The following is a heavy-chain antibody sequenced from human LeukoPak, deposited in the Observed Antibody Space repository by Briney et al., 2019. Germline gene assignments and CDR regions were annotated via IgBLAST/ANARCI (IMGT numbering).Heavy chain of an antibody. CDR1: GGSISSSSYY. Sequence: PSETLSLTCTVSGGSISSSSYYWGWIRQPPGKGLEWIGSIYYSGSTYYNPSLKSRVTISVDTSKNQFSLKLSSVTAADTAVYYCARDRIAAADNWFDPWGQGTLVTVSS. D-gene: IGHD6-13*01. J-gene: IGHJ5*02. V-gene: IGHV4-39*07. CDR2: IYYSGST. CDR3: ARDRIAAADNWFDP.